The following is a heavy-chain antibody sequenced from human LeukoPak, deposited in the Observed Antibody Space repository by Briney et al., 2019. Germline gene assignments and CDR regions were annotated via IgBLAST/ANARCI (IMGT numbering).Heavy chain of an antibody. J-gene: IGHJ3*02. Sequence: PGGSLRLSCAASGFTFSSYGMHWVRQAPGKGLEWVAVISYDGSNKYYADSVKGRFTISRDNSKNTLYLQMNSLRAEDTAVYYCAKAYEYNWNYGSGAFDIWGQGTMVTVSS. D-gene: IGHD1-7*01. CDR3: AKAYEYNWNYGSGAFDI. CDR1: GFTFSSYG. V-gene: IGHV3-30*18. CDR2: ISYDGSNK.